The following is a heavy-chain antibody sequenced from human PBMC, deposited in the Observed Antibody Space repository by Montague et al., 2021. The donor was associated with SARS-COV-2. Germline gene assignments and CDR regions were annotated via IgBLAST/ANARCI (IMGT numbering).Heavy chain of an antibody. Sequence: SETLSLTCTVSGGSISTTNYYWAWFRQPPGKGLEWVGSIYNSDNTYYNPSLESRLTMSVDTSKNQFSLKLRSVTAADAAVYHCARAWRYGDYSGVHFAPWGQGTLVTVSS. CDR1: GGSISTTNYY. CDR2: IYNSDNT. V-gene: IGHV4-39*07. J-gene: IGHJ5*02. D-gene: IGHD4-17*01. CDR3: ARAWRYGDYSGVHFAP.